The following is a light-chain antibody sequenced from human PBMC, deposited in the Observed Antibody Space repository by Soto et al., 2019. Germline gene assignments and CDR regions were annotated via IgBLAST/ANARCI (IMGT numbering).Light chain of an antibody. V-gene: IGLV2-14*01. CDR3: TSYTSASTPYV. CDR1: SSDVGRYTY. Sequence: QSALTQPASVSGSPGQSITISCVGTSSDVGRYTYVSWYQQYPRKAPKLIIYDVYNRPSGVSNRFSGSKSGKTDSLTISGLQAEDEADYYCTSYTSASTPYVFGSGTKVTDL. CDR2: DVY. J-gene: IGLJ1*01.